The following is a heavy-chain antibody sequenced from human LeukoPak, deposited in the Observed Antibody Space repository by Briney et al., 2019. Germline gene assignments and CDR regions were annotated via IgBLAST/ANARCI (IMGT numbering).Heavy chain of an antibody. CDR2: INHSGST. CDR1: GGSFSGYY. D-gene: IGHD3-3*01. CDR3: ARQKDFWGFNWFDP. Sequence: PSETLSLTCAVYGGSFSGYYWSWIRQPPGKGLEWIGEINHSGSTNYNPSLKSRVTISVDTSKNQFSLKLSSVTAADTAVYYCARQKDFWGFNWFDPWGQGTLVTVSS. J-gene: IGHJ5*02. V-gene: IGHV4-34*01.